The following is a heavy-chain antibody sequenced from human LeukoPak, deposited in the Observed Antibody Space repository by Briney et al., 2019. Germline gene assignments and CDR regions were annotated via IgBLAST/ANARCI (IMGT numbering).Heavy chain of an antibody. CDR1: GVSISSSSYY. Sequence: WEALCLTCTVSGVSISSSSYYWGWIRQPPGKGLEWIRTIYYSGSTYYSPSLKCPVTISVATSKNHLYLKLSSVTAADTDVYYCSLTMVRGVYDYWGQGTLVTVSS. CDR3: SLTMVRGVYDY. CDR2: IYYSGST. J-gene: IGHJ4*02. D-gene: IGHD3-10*01. V-gene: IGHV4-39*01.